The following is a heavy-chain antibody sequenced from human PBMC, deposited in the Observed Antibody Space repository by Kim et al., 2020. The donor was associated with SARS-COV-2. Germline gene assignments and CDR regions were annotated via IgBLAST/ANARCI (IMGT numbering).Heavy chain of an antibody. D-gene: IGHD3-16*02. J-gene: IGHJ4*02. CDR3: ARDGHDYVWGSYRPLDY. CDR2: ISYDGSNK. V-gene: IGHV3-30*04. Sequence: GGSLRLSCAASGFTFSSYAMHWVRQAPGKGLEWVAVISYDGSNKYYADSVKGRFTISRDNSKNTLYLQMNSLRAEYTAVYYCARDGHDYVWGSYRPLDYWGQGTLVTVSS. CDR1: GFTFSSYA.